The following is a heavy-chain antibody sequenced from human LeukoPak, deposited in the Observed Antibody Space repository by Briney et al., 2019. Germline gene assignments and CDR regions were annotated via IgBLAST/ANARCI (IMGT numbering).Heavy chain of an antibody. J-gene: IGHJ6*03. Sequence: GESLKISCKGSGYSFTSYWIGWVRQMPGKGLEWMGIIYPGDSDTRYSPSFQGQVTISADKSISTPYLQWSSLKASDTAMYYCATATGSGYGDYPYYYYYMDVWGKGTTVTVSS. V-gene: IGHV5-51*01. CDR2: IYPGDSDT. CDR3: ATATGSGYGDYPYYYYYMDV. D-gene: IGHD4-17*01. CDR1: GYSFTSYW.